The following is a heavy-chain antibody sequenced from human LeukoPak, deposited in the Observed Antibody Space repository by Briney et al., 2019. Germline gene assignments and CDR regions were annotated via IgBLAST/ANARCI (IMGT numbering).Heavy chain of an antibody. CDR2: IYHSGRT. D-gene: IGHD3-16*02. Sequence: SETLSLTCAVYGGSFSGYYWSWIRQPPGKGLEWIGIIYHSGRTDYNPSLKSRVTISEDTSKNQFSLKLSSVTAADTAVYYCARHRSMITFGGVIVIPTFYFDYWGQGTLVTVSS. V-gene: IGHV4-34*01. CDR1: GGSFSGYY. CDR3: ARHRSMITFGGVIVIPTFYFDY. J-gene: IGHJ4*02.